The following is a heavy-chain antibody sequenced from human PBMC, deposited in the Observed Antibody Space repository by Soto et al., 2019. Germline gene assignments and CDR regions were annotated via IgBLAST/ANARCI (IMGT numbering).Heavy chain of an antibody. V-gene: IGHV4-34*01. J-gene: IGHJ4*02. D-gene: IGHD1-26*01. CDR2: INDGGSA. Sequence: QVQLQQWGAGLLKPSETLSLTCAVYGGSFSGYSWTWIRQSPGKGREWSGQINDGGSANYNPSLKSRFTISVDTSTKEFCLEMRSVTAADTAVYDCARGLFSETHYSGGWYFFDYWGQGTLVTVSS. CDR3: ARGLFSETHYSGGWYFFDY. CDR1: GGSFSGYS.